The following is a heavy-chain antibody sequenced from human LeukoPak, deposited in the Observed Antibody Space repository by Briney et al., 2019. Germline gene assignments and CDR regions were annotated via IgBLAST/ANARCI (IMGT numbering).Heavy chain of an antibody. D-gene: IGHD3-3*01. V-gene: IGHV1-3*01. CDR2: INAGNGNT. J-gene: IGHJ4*02. Sequence: ASVKGSCTASGYTFTSYAMHWVRQAPGQRLEWMGWINAGNGNTKYSQKFQGRVTITRDTSASTAYMELSSLRSEDTAVYYCARAGLDYDFWSGYYYWGQGTLVTVSS. CDR1: GYTFTSYA. CDR3: ARAGLDYDFWSGYYY.